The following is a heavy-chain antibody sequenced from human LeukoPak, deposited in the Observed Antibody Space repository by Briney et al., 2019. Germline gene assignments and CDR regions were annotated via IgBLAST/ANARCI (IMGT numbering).Heavy chain of an antibody. Sequence: GGSLRLSCAASGFTFSSYWMSWVRQAPGKGLEWVANIKQDGSEKYYVDSVEGRFTISRDNAKNSLYLQMNSLRAEDTAVYYCARDPPESSAYFDYWGQGTLVTVSS. V-gene: IGHV3-7*01. J-gene: IGHJ4*02. CDR2: IKQDGSEK. D-gene: IGHD6-25*01. CDR3: ARDPPESSAYFDY. CDR1: GFTFSSYW.